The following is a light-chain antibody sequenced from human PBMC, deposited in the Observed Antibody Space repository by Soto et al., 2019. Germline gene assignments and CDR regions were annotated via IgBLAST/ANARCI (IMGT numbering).Light chain of an antibody. CDR3: QHYYTHPYT. J-gene: IGKJ2*01. Sequence: DIPMTQSPSTLSASVGDRVTITCRASQSISSWLAWYQQKPGKAPKVLIYKASNLESGVPSRFSGSGSETEFSLTISSLQPGDSATYYCQHYYTHPYTFGQGTKLEI. CDR2: KAS. V-gene: IGKV1-5*03. CDR1: QSISSW.